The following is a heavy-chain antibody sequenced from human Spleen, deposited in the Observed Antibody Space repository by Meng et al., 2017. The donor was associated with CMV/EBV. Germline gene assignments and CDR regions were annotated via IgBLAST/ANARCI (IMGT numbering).Heavy chain of an antibody. V-gene: IGHV3-21*01. CDR2: ISSSGPHM. Sequence: GESLKISCVASGFIFSTKNMNWVRQAPGKGLEWVSSISSSGPHMYNADSVKGRFTISRDNAKNSLYLQMNSLRAEDTAVYYCARADLLGAFDIWGQGTMVTVSS. CDR1: GFIFSTKN. J-gene: IGHJ3*02. D-gene: IGHD3-16*01. CDR3: ARADLLGAFDI.